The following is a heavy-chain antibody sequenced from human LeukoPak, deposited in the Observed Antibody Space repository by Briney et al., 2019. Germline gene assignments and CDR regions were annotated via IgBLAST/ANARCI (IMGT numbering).Heavy chain of an antibody. CDR1: GGSIISGGYS. CDR3: AGLTTTAWYFDL. CDR2: IYHSGST. Sequence: SETLSLTCAVSGGSIISGGYSWSWIRQPPGKGLEWIGYIYHSGSTYYNPSLKSRVTMSLDRSKNQLSLKVSSVTAADTAVYYCAGLTTTAWYFDLWGCGTLVTVSS. D-gene: IGHD1-26*01. V-gene: IGHV4-30-2*01. J-gene: IGHJ2*01.